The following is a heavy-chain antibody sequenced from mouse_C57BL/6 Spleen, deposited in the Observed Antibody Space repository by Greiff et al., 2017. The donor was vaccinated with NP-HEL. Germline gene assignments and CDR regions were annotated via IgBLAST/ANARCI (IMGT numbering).Heavy chain of an antibody. D-gene: IGHD2-4*01. V-gene: IGHV5-9-1*02. J-gene: IGHJ1*03. CDR1: GFTFSSYA. Sequence: VQLKESGEGLVKPGGSLKLSCAASGFTFSSYAMSWVRQTPEKRLEWVAYISSGGDYIYYADTVKGRFTISRDNARNTLYLQMSSLKSEDTAMYYCTRGSYDYDDWYFDVWGKGTTVTVAS. CDR2: ISSGGDYI. CDR3: TRGSYDYDDWYFDV.